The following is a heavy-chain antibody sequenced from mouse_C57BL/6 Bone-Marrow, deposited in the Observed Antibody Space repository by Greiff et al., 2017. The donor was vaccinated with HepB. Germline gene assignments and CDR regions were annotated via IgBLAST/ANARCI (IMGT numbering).Heavy chain of an antibody. Sequence: DVKLVESGGGLVQPGGSLKLSCAASGFTFSDYGMAWVRQAPRKGPEWVAFISNLAYSIYYADTVTGRFTISRENAKNTLYLEMSSLRSEDTAMYYCARQGVKRGYYAMDYWGQGTSVTVSS. CDR2: ISNLAYSI. V-gene: IGHV5-15*01. CDR3: ARQGVKRGYYAMDY. D-gene: IGHD2-2*01. J-gene: IGHJ4*01. CDR1: GFTFSDYG.